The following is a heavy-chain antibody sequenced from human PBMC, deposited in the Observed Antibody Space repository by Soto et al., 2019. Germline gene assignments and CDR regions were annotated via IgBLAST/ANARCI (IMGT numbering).Heavy chain of an antibody. Sequence: SETLSLTCAVYGGSFSGYYWSWIRQPPGKGLEWIGESNHRGRTNYNPSLKSRVTISVDTSKNQFSLKLSSVTAADTAVYYCARGDILTGYADWGQGTLVTVSS. CDR1: GGSFSGYY. J-gene: IGHJ4*02. CDR3: ARGDILTGYAD. CDR2: SNHRGRT. D-gene: IGHD3-9*01. V-gene: IGHV4-34*01.